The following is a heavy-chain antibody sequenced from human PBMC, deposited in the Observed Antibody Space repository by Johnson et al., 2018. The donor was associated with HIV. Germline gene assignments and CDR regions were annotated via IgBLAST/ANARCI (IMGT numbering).Heavy chain of an antibody. D-gene: IGHD5-24*01. CDR1: GFPFDDYG. Sequence: VQLVESGGGLVKPGGSLRLSCAASGFPFDDYGMSWVRQAPKKGLEWVSGITWTGGSKGYADSLKGRVTISRDNSKNTLYLQMNRLRAEDTALYYCAKDIYGYDAFDIWGQGTMVTVSS. J-gene: IGHJ3*02. CDR2: ITWTGGSK. CDR3: AKDIYGYDAFDI. V-gene: IGHV3-20*04.